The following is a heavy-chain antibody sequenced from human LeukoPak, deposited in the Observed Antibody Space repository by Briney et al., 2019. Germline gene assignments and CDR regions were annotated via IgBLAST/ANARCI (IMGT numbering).Heavy chain of an antibody. J-gene: IGHJ4*02. Sequence: GGSLRLCCAATGFTFSNYWMSWVRQAPGKGLDWVAKIKKDGSEKYYVDSVKGRFAISRDNAKNSLYLQMDSLRAEDTAVYYCARGRSSSLDYWGQGTLVTVSS. CDR1: GFTFSNYW. V-gene: IGHV3-7*04. D-gene: IGHD2-2*01. CDR3: ARGRSSSLDY. CDR2: IKKDGSEK.